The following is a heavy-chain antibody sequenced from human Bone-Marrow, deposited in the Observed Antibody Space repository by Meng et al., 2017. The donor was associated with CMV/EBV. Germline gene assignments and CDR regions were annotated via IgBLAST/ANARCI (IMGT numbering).Heavy chain of an antibody. Sequence: ASVKVSCKASGFTFTNYHVQWLRQAPGQGLEWMGWISAYNGNTNYAQNLQGRVTMTTVTSTSTAYMELRSLRSDDTAVYYCARAPAKHTYCGGDCYPNSDYYYGMDVWGQGPTVTVSS. CDR3: ARAPAKHTYCGGDCYPNSDYYYGMDV. J-gene: IGHJ6*02. D-gene: IGHD2-21*01. CDR2: ISAYNGNT. CDR1: GFTFTNYH. V-gene: IGHV1-18*04.